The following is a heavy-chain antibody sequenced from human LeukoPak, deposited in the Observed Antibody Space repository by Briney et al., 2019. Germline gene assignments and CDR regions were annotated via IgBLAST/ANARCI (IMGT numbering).Heavy chain of an antibody. CDR1: GFTFSSYG. V-gene: IGHV3-33*01. D-gene: IGHD5-18*01. Sequence: GGSLRLSCAASGFTFSSYGMHWVRQAPGKGLERVAVIWYDGSNKYYADSVKGRFTISRDNSKNTLYLQMNSLRAEDTAVYYCARLASYGYDFDYWGQGTLVTVSS. CDR2: IWYDGSNK. J-gene: IGHJ4*02. CDR3: ARLASYGYDFDY.